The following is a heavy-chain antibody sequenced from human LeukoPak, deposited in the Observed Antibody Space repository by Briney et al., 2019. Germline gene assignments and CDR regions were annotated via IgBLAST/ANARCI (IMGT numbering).Heavy chain of an antibody. CDR1: GGSFSGYY. CDR2: INHSGNP. Sequence: PSETLSLTCTVSGGSFSGYYWRWIRQPPGKGLEWIEEINHSGNPNYNPSLKSRLTISVDTSRNQLSLKLGSVTAADTGVYYCARGLTHWGQGTLVTVSS. CDR3: ARGLTH. J-gene: IGHJ4*02. V-gene: IGHV4-34*01.